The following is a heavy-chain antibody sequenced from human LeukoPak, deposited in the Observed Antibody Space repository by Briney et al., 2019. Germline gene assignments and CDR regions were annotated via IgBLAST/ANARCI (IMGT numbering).Heavy chain of an antibody. J-gene: IGHJ5*02. CDR2: ISAYNGNT. V-gene: IGHV1-18*01. CDR1: GYTFTSYG. D-gene: IGHD6-13*01. CDR3: ARGYSSSWYAGSSGWFDWFDP. Sequence: ASVKVSCKASGYTFTSYGISWVRQAPGQGLEWMGWISAYNGNTNYAQKLQGRVTMTTDTSTSTAYMELRSLRSDDTAVYYCARGYSSSWYAGSSGWFDWFDPWGQGTLVTVSS.